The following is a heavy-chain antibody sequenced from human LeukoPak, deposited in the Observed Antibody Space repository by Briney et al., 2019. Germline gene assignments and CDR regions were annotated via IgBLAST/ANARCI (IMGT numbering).Heavy chain of an antibody. J-gene: IGHJ4*02. D-gene: IGHD3-22*01. CDR2: ISSSGSTI. Sequence: GGSLRLSCAASGFTFSSYEMNWVRQAPGKGLECVSYISSSGSTIYYADSVKGRLTISRDNAKNSLYLQMNSLRAEDTALYYCARAANYYDSNGHFDYWGQGTLATVSS. CDR3: ARAANYYDSNGHFDY. CDR1: GFTFSSYE. V-gene: IGHV3-48*03.